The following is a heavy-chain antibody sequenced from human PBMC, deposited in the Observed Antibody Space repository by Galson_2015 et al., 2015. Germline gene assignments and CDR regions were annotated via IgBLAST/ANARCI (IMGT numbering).Heavy chain of an antibody. CDR2: INAGNGNT. J-gene: IGHJ3*02. CDR3: ARDILDSSGYYYGGGAFDI. D-gene: IGHD3-22*01. CDR1: GYTFTSYD. V-gene: IGHV1-3*01. Sequence: SVKVSCKASGYTFTSYDMHWVRQAPGQRLEWMGWINAGNGNTKYSQKFQGRVTITRDTSASTAYMELSSLRSEDTAVYYCARDILDSSGYYYGGGAFDIWGQGTMFTVSS.